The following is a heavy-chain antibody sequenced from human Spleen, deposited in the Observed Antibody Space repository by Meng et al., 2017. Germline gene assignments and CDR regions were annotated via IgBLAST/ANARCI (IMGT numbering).Heavy chain of an antibody. V-gene: IGHV3-21*01. D-gene: IGHD4-23*01. CDR3: ARDRATVVTTDAFDI. Sequence: GESLKISCAASGFNFNDYTIHWVRQAPGKGLEWVSSISSSSSYIYYADSVKGRFTISRDNAKNSLYLQMNSLRAEDTAVYYCARDRATVVTTDAFDIWGQGTMVTVSS. CDR1: GFNFNDYT. J-gene: IGHJ3*02. CDR2: ISSSSSYI.